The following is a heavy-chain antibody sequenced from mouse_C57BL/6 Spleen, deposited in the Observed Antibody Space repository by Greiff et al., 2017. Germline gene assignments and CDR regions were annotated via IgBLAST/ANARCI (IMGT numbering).Heavy chain of an antibody. CDR1: GYAFTNYL. Sequence: QVQLQQPGAELVRPGTSVKVSCKASGYAFTNYLIEWVKQRPGQGLEWIGVINPGSGGTNYNEKFKGKATLTVDKSSSTAYMQLSSLTSEDSAVYFCARGGIVTTYYGMDYWGQGTSVTVSA. J-gene: IGHJ4*01. CDR3: ARGGIVTTYYGMDY. D-gene: IGHD2-5*01. V-gene: IGHV1-54*01. CDR2: INPGSGGT.